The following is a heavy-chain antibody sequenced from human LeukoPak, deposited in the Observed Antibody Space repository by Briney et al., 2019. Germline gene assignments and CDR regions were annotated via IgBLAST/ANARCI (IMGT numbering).Heavy chain of an antibody. CDR2: ISWNSGSI. V-gene: IGHV3-9*01. D-gene: IGHD3-22*01. CDR3: AKALPHYYDSNGYYQATFDI. Sequence: GGSLRLSCAASGSTFDDYAMHWVRQAPGKGLEWVSGISWNSGSIGYADSVKGRFTISRDNAKNSLYLQMNSLRAEDTALYYCAKALPHYYDSNGYYQATFDIWGQGTMVTVSS. J-gene: IGHJ3*02. CDR1: GSTFDDYA.